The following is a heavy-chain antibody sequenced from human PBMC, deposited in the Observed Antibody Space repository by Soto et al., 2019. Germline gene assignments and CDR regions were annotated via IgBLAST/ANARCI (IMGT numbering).Heavy chain of an antibody. D-gene: IGHD4-17*01. Sequence: GGSLRLSCAASGFTFSSYGMHWVRQAPGKGLEWVAVIWYDGSNKYYADSVKGRFTISRDNSKNTLYLQMNSLRAEDTAVYYCAREETTAPEYYYGMDVWGQGTTVTVSS. CDR3: AREETTAPEYYYGMDV. J-gene: IGHJ6*02. CDR1: GFTFSSYG. CDR2: IWYDGSNK. V-gene: IGHV3-33*01.